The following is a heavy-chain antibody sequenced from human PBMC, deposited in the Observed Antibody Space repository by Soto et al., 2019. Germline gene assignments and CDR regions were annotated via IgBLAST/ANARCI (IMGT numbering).Heavy chain of an antibody. J-gene: IGHJ4*01. CDR3: AGQKGLLLGNAGLVY. CDR1: GGSISSYY. D-gene: IGHD2-2*01. CDR2: IYYIGST. Sequence: QVQLQESGPGLVKPAETLSLTCTVSGGSISSYYWSWIRQPPGKGLEWIGYIYYIGSTNSNPSLKSRFTLPVDTSKQQLSLKLSSVTAAATAVYYCAGQKGLLLGNAGLVYWGHGTLVTVSS. V-gene: IGHV4-59*08.